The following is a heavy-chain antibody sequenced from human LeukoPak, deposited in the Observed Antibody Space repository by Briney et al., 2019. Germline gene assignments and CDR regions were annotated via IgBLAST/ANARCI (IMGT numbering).Heavy chain of an antibody. Sequence: GGSLRLSCAASGFTFSSSYMSWVRQAPGKGLEWVPLIYSAGSTYYADSVKGRFTISRDNSKNTLYLQMNSLRAEDTAVYYCARKTPRFGDYDYWGQGTLVTVSS. V-gene: IGHV3-66*01. CDR3: ARKTPRFGDYDY. D-gene: IGHD2-15*01. CDR1: GFTFSSSY. CDR2: IYSAGST. J-gene: IGHJ4*02.